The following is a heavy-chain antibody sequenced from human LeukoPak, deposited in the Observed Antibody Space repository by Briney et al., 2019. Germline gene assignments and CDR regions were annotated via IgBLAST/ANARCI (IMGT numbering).Heavy chain of an antibody. D-gene: IGHD3-10*02. CDR1: GVALSVGG. CDR2: ISYDGSNK. J-gene: IGHJ4*02. CDR3: AKMFPEADFDY. V-gene: IGHV3-30*06. Sequence: GGSHGLSPATYGVALSVGGMHRARWAPGQEQKWVAVISYDGSNKYYADSVKGRFNIYRDNSKDTLYLQMNSLRDEDTAVYYCAKMFPEADFDYWGQGTLVTVSS.